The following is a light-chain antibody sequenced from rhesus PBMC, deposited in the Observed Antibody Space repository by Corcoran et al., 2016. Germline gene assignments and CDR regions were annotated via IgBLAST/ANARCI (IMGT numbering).Light chain of an antibody. V-gene: IGKV1-74*01. CDR3: QQNYGTPRT. J-gene: IGKJ1*01. CDR1: ENVNNY. CDR2: KAS. Sequence: DIQMTQSPSSLSASVGDRVTITCRTSENVNNYLNWYQQKPGNAPKLLIYKASTLQSGVPSRFSGSGSGTDYTFTSSSLQSEDVATYYCQQNYGTPRTFGQGTKVEIK.